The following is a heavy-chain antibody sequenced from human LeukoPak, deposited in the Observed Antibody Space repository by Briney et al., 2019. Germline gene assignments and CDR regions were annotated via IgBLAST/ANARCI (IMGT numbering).Heavy chain of an antibody. V-gene: IGHV3-30*19. J-gene: IGHJ3*02. CDR2: ISYDGSNK. Sequence: GGSLRLSCAAYAFTLTPYGVDWVRQAPGKGLEWVAVISYDGSNKYYADSVKGRFTISRDNSKNTLYLQMNSLRAEDTAVYYCARDHPPYDSSGQDAFDIWGQGTMVTVSS. CDR1: AFTLTPYG. CDR3: ARDHPPYDSSGQDAFDI. D-gene: IGHD3-22*01.